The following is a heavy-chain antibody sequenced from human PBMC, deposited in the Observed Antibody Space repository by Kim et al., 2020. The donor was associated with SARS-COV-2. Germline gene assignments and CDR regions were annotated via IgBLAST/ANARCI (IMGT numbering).Heavy chain of an antibody. J-gene: IGHJ4*02. CDR2: IDTDGLT. V-gene: IGHV3-74*01. CDR1: GFTFSTYW. CDR3: AWGGVVGAQDS. Sequence: GGSLRLSCAASGFTFSTYWMHWVRQAPGKGLVWVSRIDTDGLTTYADSVKGRFTISRDNAKNTLYLQMNSLRAEDTAVYYCAWGGVVGAQDSWRQGTLVT. D-gene: IGHD1-26*01.